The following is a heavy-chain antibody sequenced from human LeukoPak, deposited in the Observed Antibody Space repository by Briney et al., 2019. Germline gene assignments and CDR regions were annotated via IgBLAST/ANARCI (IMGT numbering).Heavy chain of an antibody. CDR1: GYSITSEYY. J-gene: IGHJ1*01. V-gene: IGHV4-38-2*02. Sequence: SSETLSLTCTVSGYSITSEYYWGWIRQSPARGLEWLGSISHSGNTYYDPSFKSQVTISRDTSKNQFSLKLNSVTAADTALYYCAGISTGSCFRHWGQGTVVTVSS. CDR2: ISHSGNT. D-gene: IGHD4-17*01. CDR3: AGISTGSCFRH.